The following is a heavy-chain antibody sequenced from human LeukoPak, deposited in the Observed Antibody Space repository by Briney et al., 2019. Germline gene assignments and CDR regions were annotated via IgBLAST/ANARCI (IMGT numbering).Heavy chain of an antibody. V-gene: IGHV4-59*01. Sequence: SETLSLTCTVSGGSISSYYWSWIRQPPGKGLEWIGYIYYSGSTNYNPSLKSRVTISVDTSKNQFSLRLSSVTAADTAVYYCARVRWVTAMVTGPYFDYWGQGTLVTVSS. D-gene: IGHD5-18*01. CDR3: ARVRWVTAMVTGPYFDY. CDR1: GGSISSYY. J-gene: IGHJ4*02. CDR2: IYYSGST.